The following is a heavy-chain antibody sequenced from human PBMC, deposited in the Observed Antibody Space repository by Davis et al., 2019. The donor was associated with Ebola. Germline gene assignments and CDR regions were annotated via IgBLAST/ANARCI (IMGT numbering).Heavy chain of an antibody. Sequence: SETLSLTCTVSGGSITTYYWGWIRQSPEKGLEWIGYLHYSGSTNYNPSLKSRVTTSVDTSKNQFSLKLTSVTAADTAVYYGARLSYYYDNSAYSRPYNWFDPWGQGTLVTVSS. J-gene: IGHJ5*02. V-gene: IGHV4-59*08. CDR3: ARLSYYYDNSAYSRPYNWFDP. D-gene: IGHD3-22*01. CDR1: GGSITTYY. CDR2: LHYSGST.